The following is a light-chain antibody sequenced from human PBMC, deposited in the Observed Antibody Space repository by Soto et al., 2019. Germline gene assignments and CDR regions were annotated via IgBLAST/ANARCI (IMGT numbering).Light chain of an antibody. CDR3: QQYSNWPPRLT. CDR1: QDIVSN. J-gene: IGKJ4*01. CDR2: GAS. V-gene: IGKV3-15*01. Sequence: IVMTQSPVTMSVSPGERATLSCRASQDIVSNVAWHQQRPGQAPRLLIYGASTRATDIPARFSGSGSGTEFTLTISGLQSADSAVYYCQQYSNWPPRLTFGGGTKVEMK.